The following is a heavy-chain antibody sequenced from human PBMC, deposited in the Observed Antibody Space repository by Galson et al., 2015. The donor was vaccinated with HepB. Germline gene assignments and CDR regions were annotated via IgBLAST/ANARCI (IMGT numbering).Heavy chain of an antibody. CDR1: GYTFTSYA. CDR3: AREDGITNVDY. J-gene: IGHJ4*02. Sequence: SVKVSCKASGYTFTSYAMHWVRQAPGQRLEWMGWINAGNGNTKYSQKFQGRVTITRDTSASTAYMELSSLRSEDTAVFYCAREDGITNVDYWGQGTLVPVSS. D-gene: IGHD1-20*01. CDR2: INAGNGNT. V-gene: IGHV1-3*01.